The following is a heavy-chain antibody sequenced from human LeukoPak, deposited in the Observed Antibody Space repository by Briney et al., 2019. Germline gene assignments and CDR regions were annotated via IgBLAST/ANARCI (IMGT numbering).Heavy chain of an antibody. CDR2: IRSQSNGGTT. D-gene: IGHD2-2*01. Sequence: GGSLRLSCAASGFTFSNAWMSWVRQAPGKGLEWVGRIRSQSNGGTTDYAAPVKGRFTISRDDSKNTLYLQMNSLKTEDTAVYYCTTWTGGVVVTNWGQGTLVTVSS. J-gene: IGHJ4*02. CDR3: TTWTGGVVVTN. CDR1: GFTFSNAW. V-gene: IGHV3-15*01.